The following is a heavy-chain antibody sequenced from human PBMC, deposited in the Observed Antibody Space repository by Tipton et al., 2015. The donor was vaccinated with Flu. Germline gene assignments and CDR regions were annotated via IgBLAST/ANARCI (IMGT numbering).Heavy chain of an antibody. D-gene: IGHD4-11*01. CDR1: GDSIRSDYY. Sequence: TLSLTCLVSGDSIRSDYYWGWIRPPPGKGLEWIGIISRGGSAYYNSSLQSRVTISVDSPRNRFSLKVKSVTAADTAIYYCARRDYSNYVSEPKNWFDHWGQGTLVTVSS. CDR2: ISRGGSA. CDR3: ARRDYSNYVSEPKNWFDH. V-gene: IGHV4-38-2*01. J-gene: IGHJ5*02.